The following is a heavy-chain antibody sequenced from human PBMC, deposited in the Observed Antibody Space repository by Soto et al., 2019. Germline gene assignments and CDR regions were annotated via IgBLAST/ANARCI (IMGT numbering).Heavy chain of an antibody. D-gene: IGHD6-19*01. Sequence: QVQLVQSGAEVKKPGASVNVSCKASGFTFIKYAMHWVRQAPGQRPEWMGGINAGNGNTRYSQRWQGRVTITGDTSASTVYMDLSSLRSEDTAVYYCARDYADIAVAGIPLLAHWGQGTLVTVSS. CDR1: GFTFIKYA. CDR2: INAGNGNT. J-gene: IGHJ4*01. CDR3: ARDYADIAVAGIPLLAH. V-gene: IGHV1-3*01.